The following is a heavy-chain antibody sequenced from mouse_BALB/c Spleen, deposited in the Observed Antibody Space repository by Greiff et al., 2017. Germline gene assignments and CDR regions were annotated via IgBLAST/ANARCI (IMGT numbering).Heavy chain of an antibody. CDR1: GYSFTSYY. D-gene: IGHD2-4*01. CDR2: FDPFNGGT. V-gene: IGHV1S135*01. CDR3: ARRITTRDYFDY. Sequence: VQLKESGPELMKPGASVKISCKASGYSFTSYYMHWVKQSHGKSLEWIGYFDPFNGGTSYNQKFKGKATLTVDKSSSTAYMHLSSLTSEDSAVYYCARRITTRDYFDYWGQGTTLTVSS. J-gene: IGHJ2*01.